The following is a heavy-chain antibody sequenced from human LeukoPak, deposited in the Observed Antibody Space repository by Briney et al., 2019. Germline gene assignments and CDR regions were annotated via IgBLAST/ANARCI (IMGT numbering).Heavy chain of an antibody. Sequence: PSETLSLTCAVSGYSISSGYYWGWIRQPPGKGLEWIGSIYHSGSTYYNPSLKSRVTISVGTSKNQFSLKPSSVTAADTAVYYCASLPSSGWYFPTKFDYWGQGTLVTVSS. V-gene: IGHV4-38-2*01. CDR2: IYHSGST. D-gene: IGHD6-19*01. CDR1: GYSISSGYY. J-gene: IGHJ4*02. CDR3: ASLPSSGWYFPTKFDY.